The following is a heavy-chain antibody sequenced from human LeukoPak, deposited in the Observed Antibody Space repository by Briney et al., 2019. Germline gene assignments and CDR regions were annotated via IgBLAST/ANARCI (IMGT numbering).Heavy chain of an antibody. D-gene: IGHD3-10*01. J-gene: IGHJ4*02. CDR2: ISGSGDNT. CDR3: AKDFRGAGYFFDY. Sequence: PGGSLRLSCAASGFSFSSHAMSWVRQAPGEGLEWVSAISGSGDNTFYAGSVRGRFTISRDNSKNTLYLQMDSLRAEDTAIYYCAKDFRGAGYFFDYWGQGTLVTVSS. CDR1: GFSFSSHA. V-gene: IGHV3-23*01.